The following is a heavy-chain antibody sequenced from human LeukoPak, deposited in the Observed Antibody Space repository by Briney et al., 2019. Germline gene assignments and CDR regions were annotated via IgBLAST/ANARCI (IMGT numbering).Heavy chain of an antibody. CDR3: ARDQSRITMVRGVHAFDY. Sequence: GASVKVSCKASGYTFTSYGISWVRQAPGQGLEWMGWISAYNGNTNYAQKLQGRVTMTTDTSTSTAYMELRSLRSDDTAVYYCARDQSRITMVRGVHAFDYWGQGTLVTVSS. J-gene: IGHJ4*02. D-gene: IGHD3-10*01. CDR1: GYTFTSYG. V-gene: IGHV1-18*01. CDR2: ISAYNGNT.